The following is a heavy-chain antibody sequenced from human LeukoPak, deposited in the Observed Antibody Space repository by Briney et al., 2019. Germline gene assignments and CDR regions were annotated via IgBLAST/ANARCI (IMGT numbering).Heavy chain of an antibody. V-gene: IGHV3-9*01. Sequence: GGSLRLSCAVSGFTFDDYAMHWVREAPGKGVEWVSGICWNSGSIGNADSVKCRFTIFRDNAKNALYLQMNSLRAEDTALYYCSKDMTPVASTYYYYYYCMDVWGQGTTVTVSS. CDR1: GFTFDDYA. CDR2: ICWNSGSI. CDR3: SKDMTPVASTYYYYYYCMDV. J-gene: IGHJ6*02. D-gene: IGHD4-23*01.